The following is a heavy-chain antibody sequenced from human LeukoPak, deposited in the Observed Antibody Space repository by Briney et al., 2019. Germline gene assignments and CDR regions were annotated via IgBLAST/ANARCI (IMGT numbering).Heavy chain of an antibody. CDR2: ISSSSYI. Sequence: GGSLRLSCAASGFTFSSYSMNWVRQAPGKGLEWVSSISSSSYIHSADSVRGRFTISRDNAKNSLFLQMNSLRAEDTAVYYRARDECGDAFDIWGQGTMVTVFS. J-gene: IGHJ3*02. V-gene: IGHV3-21*01. CDR3: ARDECGDAFDI. D-gene: IGHD1-26*01. CDR1: GFTFSSYS.